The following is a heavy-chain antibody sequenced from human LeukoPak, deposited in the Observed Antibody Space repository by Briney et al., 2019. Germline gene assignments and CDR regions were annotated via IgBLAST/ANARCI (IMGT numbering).Heavy chain of an antibody. CDR1: GGSISSSSYY. J-gene: IGHJ4*02. D-gene: IGHD6-19*01. CDR2: IYYSGST. Sequence: SETLSLTCTVSGGSISSSSYYWGWIRQPPGKGLEWIGSIYYSGSTYYNPSLKSRVTISVDTSKNQFSLKLSSVTAADTAVYYCAQEKYSSGWYLDYWGQGTLVTVSS. V-gene: IGHV4-39*07. CDR3: AQEKYSSGWYLDY.